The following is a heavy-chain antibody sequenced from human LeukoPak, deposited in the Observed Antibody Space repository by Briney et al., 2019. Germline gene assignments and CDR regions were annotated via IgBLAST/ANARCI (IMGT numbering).Heavy chain of an antibody. Sequence: SETLSLTCTVSGGSTSSGSYYWSWIRQPAGKGLEWIGRIYTSGSTNYNPSLKSRVTISVDTSKNQFSLKLSSVTAADTAVYYCARSGPHSGSYRGFGDAFDIWGQGTKVTVSS. V-gene: IGHV4-61*02. CDR1: GGSTSSGSYY. D-gene: IGHD1-26*01. CDR3: ARSGPHSGSYRGFGDAFDI. CDR2: IYTSGST. J-gene: IGHJ3*02.